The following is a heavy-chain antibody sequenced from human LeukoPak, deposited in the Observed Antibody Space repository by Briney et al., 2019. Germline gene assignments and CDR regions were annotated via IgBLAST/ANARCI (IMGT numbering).Heavy chain of an antibody. Sequence: GGSLRLSCAASGFTFSSYAMSWVRQAPGKGLEWVSAISGSGGSTYYADSVKGRFTISRDNSKNTLYLQMNSLRAEDTAVYYCAKHSGYSYGPMSYFDYWGQGTLVTVSS. V-gene: IGHV3-23*01. CDR2: ISGSGGST. CDR1: GFTFSSYA. D-gene: IGHD5-18*01. CDR3: AKHSGYSYGPMSYFDY. J-gene: IGHJ4*02.